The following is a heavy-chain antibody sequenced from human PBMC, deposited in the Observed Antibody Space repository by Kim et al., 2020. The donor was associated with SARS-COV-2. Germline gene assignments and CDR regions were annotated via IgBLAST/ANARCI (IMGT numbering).Heavy chain of an antibody. D-gene: IGHD3-3*01. CDR2: ISGSGGST. V-gene: IGHV3-23*01. CDR3: AKDASRLRFLEWSRMGAFDY. CDR1: GFTFSSYA. J-gene: IGHJ4*02. Sequence: GGSLRLSCAASGFTFSSYAMSWVRQAPGKGLEWVSAISGSGGSTYYADSVKGRFTISRDNSKNTLYLQMNSLRAEDTAVYYCAKDASRLRFLEWSRMGAFDYWGQGTLVTVSS.